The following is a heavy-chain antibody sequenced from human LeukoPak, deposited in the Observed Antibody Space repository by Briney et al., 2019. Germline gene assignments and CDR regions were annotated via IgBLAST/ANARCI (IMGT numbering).Heavy chain of an antibody. CDR2: ISAYNGNT. Sequence: ASVKVSCKASGYTFTSYGISWVRQAPGQGLEWMGWISAYNGNTNYAQKLQGRVTMTTDTSTSTAYMELRSLRSDDTAAYYCARDLYTFGGVIVMGAFDIWGQGTMVTVSS. CDR1: GYTFTSYG. D-gene: IGHD3-16*02. J-gene: IGHJ3*02. V-gene: IGHV1-18*01. CDR3: ARDLYTFGGVIVMGAFDI.